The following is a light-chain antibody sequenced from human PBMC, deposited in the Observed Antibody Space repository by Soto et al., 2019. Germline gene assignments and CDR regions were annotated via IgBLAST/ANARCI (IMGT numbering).Light chain of an antibody. J-gene: IGLJ7*01. CDR3: CSYSTGDSAV. CDR1: NNDVGSYNL. V-gene: IGLV2-23*01. CDR2: DGS. Sequence: QSALTQPASVSGSPGQSITISCTGTNNDVGSYNLVSWYQQHPGRAPKLMIFDGSKRPSGIPTRFSGSKSGNTASMTISGLQAEDEADYYCCSYSTGDSAVFGGCTQLTVL.